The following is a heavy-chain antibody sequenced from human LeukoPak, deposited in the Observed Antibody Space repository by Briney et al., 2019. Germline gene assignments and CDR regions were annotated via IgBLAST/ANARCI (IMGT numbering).Heavy chain of an antibody. CDR3: VNQISGWVY. CDR2: IWYDGTNK. D-gene: IGHD6-19*01. V-gene: IGHV3-33*06. Sequence: QVQLVESGGGVVQPGRSLRLSCAASGFTFSSYGMHWVRQAPGKGLEWVAVIWYDGTNKYYADSVKGRFTISRDNSKNTLYLQMSSLRPEDTAVYYCVNQISGWVYWGQGTLVTVSS. J-gene: IGHJ4*02. CDR1: GFTFSSYG.